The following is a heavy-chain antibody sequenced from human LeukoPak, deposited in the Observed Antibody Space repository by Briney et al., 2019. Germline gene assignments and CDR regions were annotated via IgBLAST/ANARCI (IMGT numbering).Heavy chain of an antibody. CDR2: IYYSGST. D-gene: IGHD4-17*01. CDR1: DGSISSYY. CDR3: AKYGDYGKGDDYFDY. Sequence: SETLSLTCTVSDGSISSYYWSWIRQPPGKGLEWIGYIYYSGSTNYNPSLKSRVTISVDTSKNQFSLKLSSVTAADTAVYYCAKYGDYGKGDDYFDYWGQGTLVTVSS. V-gene: IGHV4-59*08. J-gene: IGHJ4*02.